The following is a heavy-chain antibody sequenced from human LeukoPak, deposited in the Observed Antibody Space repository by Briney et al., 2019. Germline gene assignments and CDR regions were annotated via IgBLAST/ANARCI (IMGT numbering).Heavy chain of an antibody. CDR1: GGSISSGSYY. V-gene: IGHV4-61*02. CDR2: IYASGST. Sequence: SETLSLTCTVSGGSISSGSYYWSWIRQPAGKGLEWIGRIYASGSTNYNPSLKSQVTISVDTSKNQFSLKLSSVTAADTAMYYCARNIGDGYNSVGYWGQGTLVTVSS. D-gene: IGHD5-24*01. CDR3: ARNIGDGYNSVGY. J-gene: IGHJ4*02.